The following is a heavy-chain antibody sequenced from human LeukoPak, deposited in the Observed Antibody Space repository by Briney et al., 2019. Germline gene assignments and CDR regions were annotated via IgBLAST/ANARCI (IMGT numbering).Heavy chain of an antibody. CDR3: ARGPEREYYYDSSGYYHGIDY. J-gene: IGHJ4*02. Sequence: GGSLRLSCAASGFTFSSYEMNWVRQAPGKGLEWVSYISSSGSTIYYADSVKGRFTISRDNAKNSLYLQMNSLRAEDTAVYYCARGPEREYYYDSSGYYHGIDYWGQGTLVTVSS. D-gene: IGHD3-22*01. CDR2: ISSSGSTI. CDR1: GFTFSSYE. V-gene: IGHV3-48*03.